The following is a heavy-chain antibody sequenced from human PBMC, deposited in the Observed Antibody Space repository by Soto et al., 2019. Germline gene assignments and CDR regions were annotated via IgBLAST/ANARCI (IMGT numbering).Heavy chain of an antibody. J-gene: IGHJ6*02. CDR1: GYTFTGYY. Sequence: QVQLVQSGAEVKKPGASVKVSCKASGYTFTGYYMHWVRQAPGQGLEWMGWINPNSGGTNYAQKFQGGGTMTRDTSISTAYMDLSRLRSDDTAVYYCSRDRAYDYGWGSYRPSYYYGMDVWGQGTTVTVSS. D-gene: IGHD3-16*02. CDR3: SRDRAYDYGWGSYRPSYYYGMDV. V-gene: IGHV1-2*02. CDR2: INPNSGGT.